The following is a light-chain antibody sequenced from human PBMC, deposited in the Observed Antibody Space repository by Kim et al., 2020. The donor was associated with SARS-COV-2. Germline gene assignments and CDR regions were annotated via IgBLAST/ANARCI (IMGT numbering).Light chain of an antibody. V-gene: IGLV5-45*02. CDR1: SGINVGSYK. Sequence: QPVLTQPSSLSASPGASASLTCTFRSGINVGSYKIHWFQQGPGSPPQLLLRYKSDSDRQQGSGVPSRFSGSKDASANAGILLISGLQSEDEADYYCVIWHSSAWVFGGGTQLTVL. CDR2: YKSDSDR. J-gene: IGLJ3*02. CDR3: VIWHSSAWV.